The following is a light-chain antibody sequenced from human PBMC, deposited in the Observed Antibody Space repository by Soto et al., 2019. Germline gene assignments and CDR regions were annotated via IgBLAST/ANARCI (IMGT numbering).Light chain of an antibody. V-gene: IGKV3-15*01. CDR1: QSVSSY. CDR3: QQHNDWPLT. J-gene: IGKJ1*01. Sequence: EIVMTQSPATLSVSPGERATLSCRASQSVSSYLVWYQQKSGQAPRLLIYGASTRATGIPARFSGSGSGTDFTLTISSLQSVDFAVYYCQQHNDWPLTFGQGSKVEIK. CDR2: GAS.